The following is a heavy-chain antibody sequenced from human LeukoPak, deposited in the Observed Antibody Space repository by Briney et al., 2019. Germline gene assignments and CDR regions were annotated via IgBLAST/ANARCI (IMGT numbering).Heavy chain of an antibody. Sequence: GGSLRLSCAASGFTVSSNYMSWVRQAPGKGLEWVSIIYSGGSTYYADSVKGRFIVSRDSSENTLYLQMNSLRVEDTAVYFCARDYRNMDVWGKGTTVTVSS. CDR3: ARDYRNMDV. CDR1: GFTVSSNY. V-gene: IGHV3-66*02. J-gene: IGHJ6*03. CDR2: IYSGGST. D-gene: IGHD3-10*01.